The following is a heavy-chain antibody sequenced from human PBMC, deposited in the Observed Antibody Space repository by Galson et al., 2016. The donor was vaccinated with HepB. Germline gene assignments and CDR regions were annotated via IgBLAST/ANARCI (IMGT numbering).Heavy chain of an antibody. J-gene: IGHJ6*02. CDR3: ARYSDYRGEYYFFGMDV. Sequence: SLRLSCAASGFSITNYGLHWVRQAPGKGLEWVAIIWYDGSNKYYADSVRGRVTISRDNSKNTLYLQMNSLRAEDTAVYYWARYSDYRGEYYFFGMDVWGQGTTVTVSS. CDR1: GFSITNYG. V-gene: IGHV3-33*01. CDR2: IWYDGSNK. D-gene: IGHD4-23*01.